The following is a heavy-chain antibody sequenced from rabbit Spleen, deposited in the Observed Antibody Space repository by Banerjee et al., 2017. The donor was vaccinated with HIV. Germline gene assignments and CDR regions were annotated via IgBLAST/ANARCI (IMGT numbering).Heavy chain of an antibody. D-gene: IGHD4-1*01. CDR1: GVSFSSSSY. CDR3: ARDLAGVIGWNFNL. CDR2: IDTGSSGFT. Sequence: QSLEESGGDLVKPGASLTLTCTASGVSFSSSSYMCWVRQAPGKGLEWIACIDTGSSGFTYFATWAKGRFTCSKTSSTKVTLQMTSLTAADTATHFCARDLAGVIGWNFNLWGPGTLVTVS. J-gene: IGHJ4*01. V-gene: IGHV1S40*01.